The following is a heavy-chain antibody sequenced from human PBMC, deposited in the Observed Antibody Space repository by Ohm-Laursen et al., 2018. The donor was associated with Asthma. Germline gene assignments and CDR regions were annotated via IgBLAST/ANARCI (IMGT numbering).Heavy chain of an antibody. D-gene: IGHD2-15*01. CDR3: ARKAGSCITSNCYSLDF. CDR2: INSVFGTS. V-gene: IGHV1-69*01. J-gene: IGHJ4*02. Sequence: SSVKVSCKASGGTFSSYAISWVRQAPGQGLEWLGGINSVFGTSTYAQKFHDRFTITADESTSTAYMTLSSLTSEDTAVYYCARKAGSCITSNCYSLDFWGQGTLVTVSS. CDR1: GGTFSSYA.